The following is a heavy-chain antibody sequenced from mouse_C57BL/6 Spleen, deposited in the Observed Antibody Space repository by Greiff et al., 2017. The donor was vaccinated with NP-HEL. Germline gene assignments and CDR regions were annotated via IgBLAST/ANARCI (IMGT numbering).Heavy chain of an antibody. CDR1: GYAFSSSW. D-gene: IGHD1-1*01. CDR3: ARAGGSSYFYYYAMDY. CDR2: IYPGDGDT. Sequence: QVQLQQSGPELVKPGASVKISCKASGYAFSSSWMNWVKQRPGKGLEWIGRIYPGDGDTNYNGKFKGKATLTADKSSSTAYMQLSSLTSEDSAVYFCARAGGSSYFYYYAMDYWGQGTSVTVSS. J-gene: IGHJ4*01. V-gene: IGHV1-82*01.